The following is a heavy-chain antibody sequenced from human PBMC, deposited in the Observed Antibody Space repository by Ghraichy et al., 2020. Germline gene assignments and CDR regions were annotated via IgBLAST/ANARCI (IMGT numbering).Heavy chain of an antibody. CDR1: GGSFSGYY. J-gene: IGHJ6*02. CDR2: INHSGST. V-gene: IGHV4-34*01. CDR3: ARWAPPRSSGLAKYYYYGMDV. Sequence: SQTLSLTCAVYGGSFSGYYWSWIRQPPGKGLEWIGEINHSGSTNYNPSLKSRVTISVDTSKNQFSLKLRSVTAADTAVYYCARWAPPRSSGLAKYYYYGMDVWGQGTTVTVSS. D-gene: IGHD6-19*01.